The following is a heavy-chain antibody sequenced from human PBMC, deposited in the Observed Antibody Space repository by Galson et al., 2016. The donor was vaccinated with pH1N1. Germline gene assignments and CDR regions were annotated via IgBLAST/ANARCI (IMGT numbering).Heavy chain of an antibody. CDR3: SRVNHYYYYGMDV. Sequence: SLRLSCAASGFTFSSYSMNWVRQAPGKGLEWVSYISSSSSTIYYADSVKGRFTIPRDNAKNSLYLQMNSLRAEDTAVYYWSRVNHYYYYGMDVWGQGTTVTVSS. V-gene: IGHV3-48*01. CDR2: ISSSSSTI. D-gene: IGHD1-14*01. J-gene: IGHJ6*02. CDR1: GFTFSSYS.